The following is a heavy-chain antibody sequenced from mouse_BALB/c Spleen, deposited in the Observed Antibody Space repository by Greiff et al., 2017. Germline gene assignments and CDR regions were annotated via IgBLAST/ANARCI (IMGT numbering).Heavy chain of an antibody. CDR1: GFSLSSYG. CDR2: IWAGGSS. V-gene: IGHV2-9*02. J-gene: IGHJ3*01. Sequence: VHLVESGPGLVAPSQRLSITCTASGFSLSSYGVHWVRQPPGKGLEWLGVIWAGGSSNYNSALMSRLSIIRDNSKSQVFLKMNSLQTDDTAMYYCAREARAHFAYWGQGTLVTVSA. CDR3: AREARAHFAY. D-gene: IGHD3-1*01.